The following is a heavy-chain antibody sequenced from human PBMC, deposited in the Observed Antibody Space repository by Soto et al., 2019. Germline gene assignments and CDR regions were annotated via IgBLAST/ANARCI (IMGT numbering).Heavy chain of an antibody. CDR3: ARSREMYYYDSSGCYAH. V-gene: IGHV4-59*01. CDR2: VSFSGRT. D-gene: IGHD3-22*01. Sequence: SETLSLTCTVSGDSISTSYYWNWIRQSPGKELEWIGYVSFSGRTSYNPSLKSRVTISVDTSKNQLSLKLSSVTAADTAVYYCARSREMYYYDSSGCYAHWGQGTLVTVSS. CDR1: GDSISTSYY. J-gene: IGHJ4*02.